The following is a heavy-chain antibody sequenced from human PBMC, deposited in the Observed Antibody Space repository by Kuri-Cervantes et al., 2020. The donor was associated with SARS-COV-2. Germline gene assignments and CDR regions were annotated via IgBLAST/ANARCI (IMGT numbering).Heavy chain of an antibody. CDR1: GYTFTSYG. CDR2: IYSGGST. Sequence: SCKASGYTFTSYGISWVRQAPGKGLEWVSVIYSGGSTYYADSVKGRFTISRDNSKNTLYLQMNSLRAEDTAVYYCARENYYDSSVGVAFDIWGQGTMVTVSS. D-gene: IGHD3-22*01. J-gene: IGHJ3*02. V-gene: IGHV3-53*01. CDR3: ARENYYDSSVGVAFDI.